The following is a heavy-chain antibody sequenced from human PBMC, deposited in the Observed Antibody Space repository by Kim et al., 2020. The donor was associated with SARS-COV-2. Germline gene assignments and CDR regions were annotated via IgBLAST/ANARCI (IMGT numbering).Heavy chain of an antibody. Sequence: GGSLRLSCAASGFTFSSYAMSWVRQAPGKGLEWVSAISGSGGSTYYADSVKGRFTISRDNSKNTLYLQMNSLRAEDTAVYYCAKTLGYSSGWYGNDAFDIWGQGTMVTVSS. CDR1: GFTFSSYA. D-gene: IGHD6-19*01. CDR2: ISGSGGST. J-gene: IGHJ3*02. V-gene: IGHV3-23*01. CDR3: AKTLGYSSGWYGNDAFDI.